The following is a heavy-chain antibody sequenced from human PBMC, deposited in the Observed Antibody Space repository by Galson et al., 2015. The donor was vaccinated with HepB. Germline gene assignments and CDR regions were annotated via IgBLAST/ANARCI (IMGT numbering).Heavy chain of an antibody. V-gene: IGHV3-11*06. D-gene: IGHD1-26*01. Sequence: SLRLSCAASGFTFSDYYMSWIRQAPGKGLEWVSYISSSSSYTNYADSVKGRFTISRDNAKNSLYLQMNSLRAEDTAVYYCARGSLGATTLGTVDYWGQGTLVTVSS. J-gene: IGHJ4*02. CDR3: ARGSLGATTLGTVDY. CDR2: ISSSSSYT. CDR1: GFTFSDYY.